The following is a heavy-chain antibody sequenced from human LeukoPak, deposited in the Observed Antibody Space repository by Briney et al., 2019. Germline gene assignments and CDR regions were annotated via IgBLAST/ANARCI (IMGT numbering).Heavy chain of an antibody. CDR3: WVCYYDSSGYCDY. CDR2: IRSKAYGGTT. D-gene: IGHD3-22*01. Sequence: QPGRSLRLSCTASGFTFGDYAMSWVRQAPGKGLEWVGFIRSKAYGGTTEYAASVKGRFTISRDHSKSIAYLQMNSLKTEDTAVYYCWVCYYDSSGYCDYWGQGTLVTVSS. CDR1: GFTFGDYA. V-gene: IGHV3-49*04. J-gene: IGHJ4*02.